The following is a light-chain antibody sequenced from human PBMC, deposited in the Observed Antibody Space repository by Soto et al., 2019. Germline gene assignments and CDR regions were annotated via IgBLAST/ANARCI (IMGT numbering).Light chain of an antibody. CDR1: LSVSSN. CDR2: GAS. J-gene: IGKJ1*01. V-gene: IGKV3-15*01. CDR3: QQYNNWPQT. Sequence: EIVMTQSPATLSVSPGERATLSCRASLSVSSNLAWYQQKPGQAPRLLIYGASTRATGIPARFSGSGSATEFTLTISSLQSEDFAVYYCQQYNNWPQTFGQWTKVEIK.